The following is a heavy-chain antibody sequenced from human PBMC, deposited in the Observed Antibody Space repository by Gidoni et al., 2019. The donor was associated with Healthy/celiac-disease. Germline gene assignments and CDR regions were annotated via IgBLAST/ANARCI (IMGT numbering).Heavy chain of an antibody. CDR3: ARVMVVQLWLSDY. CDR2: INWNGGST. V-gene: IGHV3-20*04. D-gene: IGHD5-18*01. CDR1: GFPFDDYG. Sequence: EVQLVESGCGVVRPGGVLSLSCAASGFPFDDYGMSWVRQAPGQGLEWVSGINWNGGSTGYADSVKSRFTISRDNAKNSLYLQMNSLRAEDTALYYCARVMVVQLWLSDYWGQGTLVTVSA. J-gene: IGHJ4*02.